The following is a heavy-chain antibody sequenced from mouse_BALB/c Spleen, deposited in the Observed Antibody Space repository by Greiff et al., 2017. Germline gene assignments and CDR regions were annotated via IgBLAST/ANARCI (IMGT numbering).Heavy chain of an antibody. CDR3: ARSDTTATHYFDY. D-gene: IGHD1-2*01. J-gene: IGHJ2*01. CDR1: GYTFTSYW. Sequence: QVQLQQPGAELVKPGASVKLSCKASGYTFTSYWMHWVKQRPGQGLEWIGEIDPSDSYTNYNQKFKGKATLTVDKSSSTAYMQLSSLTSEDSAVYYCARSDTTATHYFDYWGQGTTLTVSS. CDR2: IDPSDSYT. V-gene: IGHV1-69*02.